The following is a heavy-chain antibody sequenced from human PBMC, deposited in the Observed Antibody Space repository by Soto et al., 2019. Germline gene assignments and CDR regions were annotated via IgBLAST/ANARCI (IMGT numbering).Heavy chain of an antibody. CDR2: IYYSGST. Sequence: PSETLSLTCTVSGGSISSSSYCWGWIRQPPGKGLEWIGSIYYSGSTYYNPSLKSRVTISVDTSKNQFSLKLSSVTAADTAVYYCARQLNAFDPWGQGTLVTVSS. CDR3: ARQLNAFDP. CDR1: GGSISSSSYC. V-gene: IGHV4-39*01. J-gene: IGHJ5*02.